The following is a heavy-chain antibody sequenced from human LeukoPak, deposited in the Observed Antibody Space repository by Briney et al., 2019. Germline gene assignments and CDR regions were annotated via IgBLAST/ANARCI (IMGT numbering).Heavy chain of an antibody. J-gene: IGHJ4*02. CDR1: GFTFSSYA. CDR3: AKDKDQNYFDY. V-gene: IGHV3-9*01. CDR2: ISWNSGSI. Sequence: GGSLRLSCAASGFTFSSYAMHWVRHAPGKGLEWVSGISWNSGSIGYADSVKGRFTISRDNAKNSLYLQMNSLRAEDTALYYCAKDKDQNYFDYWGQGTLVTVSS. D-gene: IGHD2-2*01.